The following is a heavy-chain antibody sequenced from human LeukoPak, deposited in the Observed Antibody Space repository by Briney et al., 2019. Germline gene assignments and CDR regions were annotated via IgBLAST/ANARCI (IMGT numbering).Heavy chain of an antibody. CDR1: GFTFSSYA. J-gene: IGHJ4*02. CDR2: ISGGGVYT. D-gene: IGHD4-11*01. V-gene: IGHV3-23*01. CDR3: AKDTKLTTDY. Sequence: GGSLRLSCAASGFTFSSYAMSWVRQAPGKGLEWVSTISGGGVYTYYADSVKGRFTISRDSPKNTLYLQMNSLRAEDTAVYYCAKDTKLTTDYWGQGTLVTVSS.